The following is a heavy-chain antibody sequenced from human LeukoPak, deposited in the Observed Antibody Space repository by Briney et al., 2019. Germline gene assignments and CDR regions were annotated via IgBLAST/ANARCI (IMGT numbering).Heavy chain of an antibody. CDR3: AREGDIVATISMDV. V-gene: IGHV1-2*02. CDR1: GYTFTSYY. D-gene: IGHD5-12*01. J-gene: IGHJ6*03. CDR2: INPNSGGT. Sequence: ASVKVSCKASGYTFTSYYMHWVRQAPGQGLEWMGWINPNSGGTNYAQKFQGRVTMTRDTSISTAYMELSRLRSDDTAVYYCAREGDIVATISMDVWGKGTTVTISS.